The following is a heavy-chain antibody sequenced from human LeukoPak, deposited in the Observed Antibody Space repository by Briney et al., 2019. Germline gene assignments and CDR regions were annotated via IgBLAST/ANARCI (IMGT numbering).Heavy chain of an antibody. CDR3: ARGPLFAGWAYYFDY. J-gene: IGHJ4*01. CDR2: ISYDGSNK. D-gene: IGHD3-9*01. CDR1: GFTFSSYA. Sequence: PGGSLRLSCAASGFTFSSYAMHWVRQAPGKGLEWVAVISYDGSNKYYADSVKGRFTISRDNSKNTLYLQMNSLRAEDTAVYYCARGPLFAGWAYYFDYWAKETLSPSPQ. V-gene: IGHV3-30*04.